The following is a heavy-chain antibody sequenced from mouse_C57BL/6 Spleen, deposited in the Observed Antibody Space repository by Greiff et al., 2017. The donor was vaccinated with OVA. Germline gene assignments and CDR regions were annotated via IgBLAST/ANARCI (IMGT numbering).Heavy chain of an antibody. D-gene: IGHD2-2*01. CDR1: GYTFTNYW. J-gene: IGHJ3*01. CDR2: IYPGGGYT. Sequence: QVQLKESGAELVRPGTSVKMSCKASGYTFTNYWIGWAKQRPGHGLEWIGDIYPGGGYTNYNEKFKGKATLTADKSSSTAYMQLSSLTSEDSAIYYCARGDGCDSWFAYWGQGTLVTVSA. CDR3: ARGDGCDSWFAY. V-gene: IGHV1-63*01.